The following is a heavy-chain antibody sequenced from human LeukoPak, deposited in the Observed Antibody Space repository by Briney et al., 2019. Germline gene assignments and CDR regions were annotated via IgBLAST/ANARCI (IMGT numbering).Heavy chain of an antibody. J-gene: IGHJ1*01. V-gene: IGHV3-23*01. CDR1: GFTFSSYA. D-gene: IGHD3-22*01. CDR3: AKDQYYYDSSGTEH. Sequence: PGGSLRLSCAASGFTFSSYAISWVRQAPGKGLEWVSAISGSGGSTYYADSVKGRFTISRDNSKNTLYLQMNSLRAEDTAVYYCAKDQYYYDSSGTEHWGQGTLVTVSS. CDR2: ISGSGGST.